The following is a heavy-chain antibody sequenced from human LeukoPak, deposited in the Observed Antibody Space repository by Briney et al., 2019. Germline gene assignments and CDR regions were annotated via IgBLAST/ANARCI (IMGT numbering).Heavy chain of an antibody. V-gene: IGHV3-30*02. CDR3: YTDIVTVPAPDY. CDR1: GFTFSSYG. J-gene: IGHJ4*02. Sequence: GGSLRLSCAASGFTFSSYGMHWVRQAPGKGLEWVAVIWYDGSNKYYADSVKGRFTISRDSSKTTLSLQMNSLRAEDTAVYYCYTDIVTVPAPDYWGQGALVIVSS. CDR2: IWYDGSNK. D-gene: IGHD2-2*01.